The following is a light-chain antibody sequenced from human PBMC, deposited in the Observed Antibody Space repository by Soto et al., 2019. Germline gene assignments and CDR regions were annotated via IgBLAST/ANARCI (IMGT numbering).Light chain of an antibody. J-gene: IGKJ1*01. V-gene: IGKV3-11*01. CDR1: QSVSGY. CDR3: QQRGNWPQT. Sequence: EIVLTQSPATLSLSPGERATLSCRASQSVSGYLTWYQQKPGQAPRLLIYDALNRATGIPARFSGSGSGTDFTLPISSLEPEDFAVYYCQQRGNWPQTFGQGTKVEIK. CDR2: DAL.